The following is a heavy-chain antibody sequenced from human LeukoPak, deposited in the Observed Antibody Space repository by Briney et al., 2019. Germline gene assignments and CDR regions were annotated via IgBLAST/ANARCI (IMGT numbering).Heavy chain of an antibody. V-gene: IGHV3-9*01. CDR1: GFTFDDYA. CDR2: ISWNSGSI. J-gene: IGHJ4*02. D-gene: IGHD3-9*01. Sequence: GVSLRLSCAASGFTFDDYAMHWVRQAPGKGLKWVSGISWNSGSIGYADSVKGRFTISRDNAKNSLYLQMNSLRAEDTALYYCAKARSYDILTGYFDYWGQGTLVTVSS. CDR3: AKARSYDILTGYFDY.